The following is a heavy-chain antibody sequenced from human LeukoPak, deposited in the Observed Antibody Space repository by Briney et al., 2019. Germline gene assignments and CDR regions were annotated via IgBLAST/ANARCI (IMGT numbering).Heavy chain of an antibody. CDR3: ARRLTQYDCFDP. J-gene: IGHJ5*02. D-gene: IGHD2-2*01. CDR1: GDSVSSNSVT. V-gene: IGHV6-1*01. Sequence: SQTLLLSCAISGDSVSSNSVTCNWIRQSPSRGLEWLGRTYYRSTWYNDYAVSVRGRITVNPDTSKNQFSLHLNSVTPEDTAVYYCARRLTQYDCFDPWGQGILVTVSS. CDR2: TYYRSTWYN.